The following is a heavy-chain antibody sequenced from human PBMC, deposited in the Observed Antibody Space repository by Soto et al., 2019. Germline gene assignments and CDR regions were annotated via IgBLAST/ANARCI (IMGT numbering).Heavy chain of an antibody. CDR1: GFTFSSYA. J-gene: IGHJ4*02. Sequence: GGSLRLSCAASGFTFSSYAMGWVRQAPGKGLEWVSSISGIGHSTYYADSVKGRFTISRDNSKNTLHLQMNSLRAEDTAVYYCAKRIMSTIGHFDFWGQGTLVTVSS. CDR3: AKRIMSTIGHFDF. V-gene: IGHV3-23*01. D-gene: IGHD1-1*01. CDR2: ISGIGHST.